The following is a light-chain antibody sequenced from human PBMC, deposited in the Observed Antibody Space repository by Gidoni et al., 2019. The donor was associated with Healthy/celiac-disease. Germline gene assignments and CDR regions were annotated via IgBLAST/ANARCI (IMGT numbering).Light chain of an antibody. V-gene: IGKV3-11*01. CDR2: DAY. CDR1: QRVSSY. J-gene: IGKJ5*01. CDR3: QQRSNWPLIT. Sequence: EIVLTQSPATLSLSPGERATLSCRARQRVSSYLAWYQQKPGQAPRLLIYDAYNRATGIPARFSGSGSGTDFTLTISSLEPEDFAVYYCQQRSNWPLITFXXXTRLEIK.